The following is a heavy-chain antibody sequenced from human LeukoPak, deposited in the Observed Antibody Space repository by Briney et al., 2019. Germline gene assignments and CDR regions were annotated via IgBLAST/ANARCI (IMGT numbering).Heavy chain of an antibody. CDR3: ARDMLLEDAFDI. D-gene: IGHD3-10*02. Sequence: GGSLRLSCEVSGFTFDDHAINCVRQAPGKGLEWVANINWKGGSTGYGDSVKGRFTISRDNTKNSVFLQMHSLRGDDTALYYCARDMLLEDAFDIWGQGTMVIVSS. V-gene: IGHV3-20*04. J-gene: IGHJ3*02. CDR1: GFTFDDHA. CDR2: INWKGGST.